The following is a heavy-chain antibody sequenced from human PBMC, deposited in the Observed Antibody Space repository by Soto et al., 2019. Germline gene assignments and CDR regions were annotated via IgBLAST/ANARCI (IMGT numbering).Heavy chain of an antibody. D-gene: IGHD2-15*01. CDR2: IYYSGST. CDR3: ARPGYCSGGSCYDAAFDI. V-gene: IGHV4-39*01. CDR1: GGSISSSSYY. Sequence: SETLSLTCTVSGGSISSSSYYWGWIRQPPGKGLEWIGSIYYSGSTYYNPSLKSRVTISVDTSKNQFSLKLSSVTAADTAVYYCARPGYCSGGSCYDAAFDIWGQGTMVTVSS. J-gene: IGHJ3*02.